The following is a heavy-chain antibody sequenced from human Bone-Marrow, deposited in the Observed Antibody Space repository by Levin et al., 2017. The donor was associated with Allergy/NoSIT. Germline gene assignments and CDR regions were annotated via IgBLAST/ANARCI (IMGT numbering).Heavy chain of an antibody. Sequence: SGPTLVKPTQTLTLTCTFSGFSLGTSGVAVSWIRQPPGKALEWLALIYWDDDKRYSPSLKSRLTITKDTSKNQVVLTITNMDPVDTGTYYCEHSISVGWYSDYWGQGTLVIVSS. CDR2: IYWDDDK. D-gene: IGHD6-19*01. J-gene: IGHJ4*02. CDR3: EHSISVGWYSDY. CDR1: GFSLGTSGVA. V-gene: IGHV2-5*02.